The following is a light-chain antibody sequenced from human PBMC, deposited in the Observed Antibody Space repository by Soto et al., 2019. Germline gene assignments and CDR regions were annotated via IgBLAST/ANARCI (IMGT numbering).Light chain of an antibody. CDR2: DVS. CDR3: SSYTSSSTYV. Sequence: QSVLTQPASVSGSPGQSITISCTGTSSDVGGYNYVSWYQQHPGKAPKLMIYDVSNRPSGVSNRFSGSKSGNTASLTISGLQAEDKADYYCSSYTSSSTYVFGTGTKVTVL. V-gene: IGLV2-14*01. CDR1: SSDVGGYNY. J-gene: IGLJ1*01.